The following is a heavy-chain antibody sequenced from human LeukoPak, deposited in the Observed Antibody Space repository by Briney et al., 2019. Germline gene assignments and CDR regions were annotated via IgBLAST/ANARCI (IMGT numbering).Heavy chain of an antibody. CDR3: ARGGYDFWSGYYPGQNKFDY. D-gene: IGHD3-3*01. CDR1: GFTFDNYR. J-gene: IGHJ4*02. Sequence: GSLRLSCAASGFTFDNYRMSWVRQPPGKGLEWIGEINHSGSTNYNPSLKSRVTISVDTSKNQFSLKLSSVTAADTAVYYCARGGYDFWSGYYPGQNKFDYWGQGTLVTVSS. CDR2: INHSGST. V-gene: IGHV4-34*01.